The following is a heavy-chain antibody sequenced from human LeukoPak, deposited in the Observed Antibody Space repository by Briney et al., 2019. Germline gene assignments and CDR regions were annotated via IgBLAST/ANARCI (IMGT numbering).Heavy chain of an antibody. Sequence: GGSLRLSCAASGFPFSNHAMRWVRQPPGKGLEWVSAISNGNTYYANTVRGGFSISRDESRKMVYLQMYSLRVEDTARYYCVREAGYCATVCLKTNYFDPWGQGTLVTVSS. D-gene: IGHD2-8*01. CDR1: GFPFSNHA. CDR2: ISNGNT. CDR3: VREAGYCATVCLKTNYFDP. J-gene: IGHJ5*02. V-gene: IGHV3-23*01.